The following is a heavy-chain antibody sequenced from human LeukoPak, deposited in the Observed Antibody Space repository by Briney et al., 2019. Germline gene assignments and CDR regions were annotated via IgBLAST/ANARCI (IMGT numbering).Heavy chain of an antibody. CDR3: ARHPITMVRGVIKRNWFDP. V-gene: IGHV1-2*06. J-gene: IGHJ5*02. CDR2: INPNSGGT. D-gene: IGHD3-10*01. Sequence: GASVKVSCKASGYTFTGYYMHWVRQAPGQGLEWMGRINPNSGGTNYAQKFQGRVTMTRDTSISTAYMELSRLRSDDTAVYYCARHPITMVRGVIKRNWFDPWGQGTLVTVSS. CDR1: GYTFTGYY.